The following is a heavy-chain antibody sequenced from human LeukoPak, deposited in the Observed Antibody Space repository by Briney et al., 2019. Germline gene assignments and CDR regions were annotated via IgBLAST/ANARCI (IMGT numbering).Heavy chain of an antibody. CDR2: IIPIFGTA. J-gene: IGHJ1*01. CDR1: GGTFSSYA. D-gene: IGHD4-23*01. CDR3: AIGNPVDYGGKPQEYFQH. Sequence: SSVKVSCKASGGTFSSYAISWVRQAPGQGLEWMGGIIPIFGTANYAQKFQGRVTITADESTSTAYMELSSLRSEDTAVCYCAIGNPVDYGGKPQEYFQHWGQGTLVTVSS. V-gene: IGHV1-69*01.